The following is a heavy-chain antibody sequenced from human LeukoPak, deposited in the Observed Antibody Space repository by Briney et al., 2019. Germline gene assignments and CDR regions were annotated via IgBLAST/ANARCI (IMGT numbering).Heavy chain of an antibody. D-gene: IGHD2-2*01. CDR3: ARGPVVPAAMVYYYYMDV. J-gene: IGHJ6*03. CDR2: IRFDGTNK. Sequence: GGSLRLSCAASGFTFSSFGMHWVRQAPGKGLEWVALIRFDGTNKYYADSVKGRFTISRDNSKNTLYLQMNSLRAEDTAVYYCARGPVVPAAMVYYYYMDVWGKGTTVTVSS. CDR1: GFTFSSFG. V-gene: IGHV3-30*02.